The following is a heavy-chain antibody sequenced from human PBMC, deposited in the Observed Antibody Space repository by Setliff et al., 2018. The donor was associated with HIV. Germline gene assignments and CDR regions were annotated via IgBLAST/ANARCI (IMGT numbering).Heavy chain of an antibody. CDR3: ARKLLTRPNYYGMDV. CDR1: GFTFDDYA. Sequence: GGSLRLSCAASGFTFDDYAMHWVRQAPGKGLEWVSGISWNSGSIGYADSVKGRFTISRDNAKNSLYLQMISLRAEDTAVYYCARKLLTRPNYYGMDVWGQGTTVTVSS. V-gene: IGHV3-9*01. J-gene: IGHJ6*02. CDR2: ISWNSGSI. D-gene: IGHD2-15*01.